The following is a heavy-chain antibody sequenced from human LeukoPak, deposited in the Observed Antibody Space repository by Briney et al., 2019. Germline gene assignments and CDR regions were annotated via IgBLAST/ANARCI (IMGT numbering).Heavy chain of an antibody. D-gene: IGHD2-2*01. Sequence: ASVKVSCKASGHTSTTYAIHWVRQAPGQGLEWMGWINAGNGNIKYSQKLQGRVTITGDTSASIAYMELSSLRSEDTAVYYCARGYCSSTSCYMDVWGQGTTVT. CDR1: GHTSTTYA. V-gene: IGHV1-3*01. J-gene: IGHJ6*02. CDR2: INAGNGNI. CDR3: ARGYCSSTSCYMDV.